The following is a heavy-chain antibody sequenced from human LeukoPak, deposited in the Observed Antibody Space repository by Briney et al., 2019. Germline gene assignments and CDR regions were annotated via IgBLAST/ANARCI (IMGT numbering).Heavy chain of an antibody. D-gene: IGHD3-10*01. J-gene: IGHJ4*02. Sequence: PGGSLRLSCAASGFTFSSYSLNWVRQAPGKRLEWVSSISSSSRYIFYADSVKGRFTISRDNAKNSLYLQMNSLRAEDTAVYYCARDRGSSFDNWGQGTLVTVSP. CDR1: GFTFSSYS. CDR2: ISSSSRYI. CDR3: ARDRGSSFDN. V-gene: IGHV3-21*01.